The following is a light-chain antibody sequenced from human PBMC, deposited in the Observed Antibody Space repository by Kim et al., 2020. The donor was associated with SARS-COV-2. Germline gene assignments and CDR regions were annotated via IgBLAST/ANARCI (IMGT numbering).Light chain of an antibody. CDR3: QQSYSTPDT. Sequence: DIQMTQSPSSLSASVGDRVTITCRASQSISSYLNWYQQKPGKAPKHLIYAASSLQSGVPSRFSGSGSGTDFTLTISSLQPEDFATYYCQQSYSTPDTFGGGTKVDIK. CDR1: QSISSY. CDR2: AAS. J-gene: IGKJ4*01. V-gene: IGKV1-39*01.